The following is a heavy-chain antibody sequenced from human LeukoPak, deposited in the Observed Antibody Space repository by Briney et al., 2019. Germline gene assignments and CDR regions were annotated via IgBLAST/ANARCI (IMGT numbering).Heavy chain of an antibody. Sequence: GRSLRLSCAASGFTFSSYGMHWVRQAPGKGLEWVAVIWDDGSNKYYADSVKGRFTISRDNSKNTLYLQMNSLRAEDTAVYYCARHDCSGGSCYNQAYYYYYGMDVWGQGTTVTVSS. CDR2: IWDDGSNK. CDR3: ARHDCSGGSCYNQAYYYYYGMDV. D-gene: IGHD2-15*01. J-gene: IGHJ6*02. V-gene: IGHV3-33*01. CDR1: GFTFSSYG.